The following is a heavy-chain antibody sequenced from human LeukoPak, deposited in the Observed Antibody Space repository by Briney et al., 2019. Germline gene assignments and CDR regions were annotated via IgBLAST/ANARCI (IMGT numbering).Heavy chain of an antibody. D-gene: IGHD2-2*01. V-gene: IGHV3-7*01. CDR2: IKQDGSET. Sequence: GSLRLSCAASGFTFSSYWMSWVRQAPGKGLEWVANIKQDGSETHYVDSVKGRFTISRDNARDSLYLQMNTLRSEDTAVYFCTRGIIPAGNAIGYWGQGTLITVSS. J-gene: IGHJ4*02. CDR1: GFTFSSYW. CDR3: TRGIIPAGNAIGY.